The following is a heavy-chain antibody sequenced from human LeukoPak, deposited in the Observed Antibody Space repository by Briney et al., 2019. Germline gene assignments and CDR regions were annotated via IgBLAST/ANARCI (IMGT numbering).Heavy chain of an antibody. V-gene: IGHV3-23*01. J-gene: IGHJ4*02. CDR2: ISGSGYST. CDR3: AKHIMTGTWSFDS. CDR1: GFTFSNYG. D-gene: IGHD3-9*01. Sequence: AGGSLRLSCAASGFTFSNYGMSWVRRAPEKGLEWVSTISGSGYSTYYADSVKGRFTISRDNSKNTLYLQMNSLRAEDTAVYYCAKHIMTGTWSFDSWGQGTLVTVSS.